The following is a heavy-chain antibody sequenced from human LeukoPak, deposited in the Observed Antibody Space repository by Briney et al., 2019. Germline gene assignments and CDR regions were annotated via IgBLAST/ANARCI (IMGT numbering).Heavy chain of an antibody. CDR2: IYTSGST. V-gene: IGHV4-4*07. J-gene: IGHJ4*01. D-gene: IGHD6-13*01. CDR1: GGSISSYY. Sequence: SETLSLTCTVSGGSISSYYWSWLRQPAGQGRGWIGRIYTSGSTNYNTSLKSRVTMSVDTSKNQFSLKLSSVTAADTAVYYCARDSDRIAAAGTRYFDYWGQGTLVTVSS. CDR3: ARDSDRIAAAGTRYFDY.